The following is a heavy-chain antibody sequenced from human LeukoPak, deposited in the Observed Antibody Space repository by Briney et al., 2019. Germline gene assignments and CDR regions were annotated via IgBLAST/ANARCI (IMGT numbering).Heavy chain of an antibody. CDR1: GFTFSSYW. V-gene: IGHV3-74*03. CDR2: VTGDGSST. CDR3: ARDLRVVITGSFDS. D-gene: IGHD3-22*01. Sequence: GGSLRLSCAASGFTFSSYWMHWVRQGPGKGLVWVSRVTGDGSSTVYADSVKGRFTVSRDNAKNTLYLQMNSLRAEDTALYYCARDLRVVITGSFDSWGQGTLVTVSS. J-gene: IGHJ4*02.